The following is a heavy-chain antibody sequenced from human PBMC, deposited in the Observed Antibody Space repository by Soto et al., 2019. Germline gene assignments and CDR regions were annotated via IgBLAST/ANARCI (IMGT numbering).Heavy chain of an antibody. CDR1: GGSISSGGYY. D-gene: IGHD3-16*02. V-gene: IGHV4-31*03. CDR2: IYYSGST. J-gene: IGHJ2*01. CDR3: ARGYYDYVWGSYLGYGRYFDL. Sequence: SETLSLTCTVSGGSISSGGYYWSWIRQHPGKGLEWIGYIYYSGSTYCNPALKSRVTISVDTSKNQFSLKLSSVTAADTAVYYCARGYYDYVWGSYLGYGRYFDLWGRGTLVTVSS.